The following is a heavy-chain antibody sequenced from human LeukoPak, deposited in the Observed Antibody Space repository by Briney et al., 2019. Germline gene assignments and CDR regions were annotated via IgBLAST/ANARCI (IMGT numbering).Heavy chain of an antibody. Sequence: ASVKVSCKASGYTFTDYYVHWVRQAPGQGLEWMGWINPNFGGTNYALRFQGRVTMTRDTSIRTAYMELSRLRSDDTAIYYCARDVGGTLDYYYYMDVWGKGTTVTVSS. D-gene: IGHD2/OR15-2a*01. CDR1: GYTFTDYY. CDR2: INPNFGGT. CDR3: ARDVGGTLDYYYYMDV. J-gene: IGHJ6*03. V-gene: IGHV1-2*02.